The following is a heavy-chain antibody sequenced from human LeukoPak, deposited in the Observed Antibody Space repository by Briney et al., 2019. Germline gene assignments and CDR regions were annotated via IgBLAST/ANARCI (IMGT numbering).Heavy chain of an antibody. V-gene: IGHV4-59*01. CDR1: GGSISTFC. Sequence: SETLSLTCTVSGGSISTFCWSWLRQPPGKQLDWIGYVYYSGSTNYNPSFKTRVTISVDTSKNQFSLKLSSVTPADTAVYYCARVDYDSSGFFDYWGQGTLVTVSS. CDR2: VYYSGST. D-gene: IGHD3-22*01. J-gene: IGHJ4*02. CDR3: ARVDYDSSGFFDY.